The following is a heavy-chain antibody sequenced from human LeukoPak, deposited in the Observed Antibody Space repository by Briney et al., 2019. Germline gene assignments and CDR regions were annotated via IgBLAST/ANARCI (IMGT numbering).Heavy chain of an antibody. Sequence: GRSLRLSCAASGFTFDDYAMHWVRHAPGKGLEGVSGISWNSGSIGYADSVKGRFTISRDNAKNSLYLQMNSLRAEDTALYYCAKGVAAAYYYYGMDVWGQGTTVTVSS. CDR2: ISWNSGSI. CDR1: GFTFDDYA. CDR3: AKGVAAAYYYYGMDV. D-gene: IGHD6-13*01. J-gene: IGHJ6*02. V-gene: IGHV3-9*01.